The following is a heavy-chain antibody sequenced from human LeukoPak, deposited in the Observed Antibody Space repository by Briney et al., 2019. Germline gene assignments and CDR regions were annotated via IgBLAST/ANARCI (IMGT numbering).Heavy chain of an antibody. CDR1: GFTFSNYW. CDR2: ISSSSSYI. Sequence: PGGSLRLSCAASGFTFSNYWMHWVRQVPGKGLVWVSSISSSSSYIYYADSVKGRFTISRDNAKNSLYLQMNSLRAEDTAVYYCAKRGIVGAAYYFDYWGQGTLVTVSS. D-gene: IGHD1-26*01. CDR3: AKRGIVGAAYYFDY. J-gene: IGHJ4*02. V-gene: IGHV3-21*01.